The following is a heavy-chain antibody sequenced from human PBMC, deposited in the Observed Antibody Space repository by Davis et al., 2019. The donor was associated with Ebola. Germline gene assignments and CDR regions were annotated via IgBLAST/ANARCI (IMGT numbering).Heavy chain of an antibody. CDR3: ARMGKSYYDSLWDY. J-gene: IGHJ4*02. D-gene: IGHD3-10*01. V-gene: IGHV5-51*01. CDR2: IYPGDSDT. Sequence: GGSLRLSCKISGYTFSSYWIGWVRQMPGKGLEWMGIIYPGDSDTRYSPSFRGQVTISADKSFSTAYLQWSGLKASDTAMYYCARMGKSYYDSLWDYWGQGTLVTVSS. CDR1: GYTFSSYW.